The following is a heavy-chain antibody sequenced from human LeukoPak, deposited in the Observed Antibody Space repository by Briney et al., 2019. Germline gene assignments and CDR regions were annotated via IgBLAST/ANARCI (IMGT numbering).Heavy chain of an antibody. CDR1: GYTFTGYY. Sequence: ASVKVSCKASGYTFTGYYLHWVRHAPGQGLEWMGWINPNSGGTYYAQKFQGRVTMTRDTSISTAYMELSRLRSDDTAVYYCARGSSTWAPGLTDYWGQGTLVTVSS. V-gene: IGHV1-2*02. J-gene: IGHJ4*02. CDR2: INPNSGGT. CDR3: ARGSSTWAPGLTDY. D-gene: IGHD6-13*01.